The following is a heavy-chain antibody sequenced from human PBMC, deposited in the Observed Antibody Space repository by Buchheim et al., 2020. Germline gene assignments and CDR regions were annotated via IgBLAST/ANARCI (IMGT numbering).Heavy chain of an antibody. V-gene: IGHV4-4*02. CDR1: GGSISSSNW. CDR2: IYHSGST. CDR3: AREIAAEDPWYYFDY. D-gene: IGHD6-13*01. Sequence: QVQLQESGPGLVKPSGTLSLTCAVSGGSISSSNWWSWVRQPPGQGLAWIGDIYHSGSTNYNPSLKSRVPISVDKSTHQFSLKLSSVTAADTAVYYCAREIAAEDPWYYFDYWGQGTL. J-gene: IGHJ4*02.